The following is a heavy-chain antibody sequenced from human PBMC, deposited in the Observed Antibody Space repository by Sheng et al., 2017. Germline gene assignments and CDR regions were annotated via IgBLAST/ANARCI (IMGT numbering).Heavy chain of an antibody. CDR1: GFTFSSYG. D-gene: IGHD3-3*01. V-gene: IGHV3-30*03. J-gene: IGHJ4*02. CDR3: ARGDSDYFWSGYQLWY. CDR2: ISYDGSNK. Sequence: QVQLVESGGGVVQPGRSLRLSCAASGFTFSSYGMHWVRQAPGKGLEWVAVISYDGSNKYYADSVKGRFTISRDNSKNTLYLQMNSLRAEDTAVYYCARGDSDYFWSGYQLWYWGQGT.